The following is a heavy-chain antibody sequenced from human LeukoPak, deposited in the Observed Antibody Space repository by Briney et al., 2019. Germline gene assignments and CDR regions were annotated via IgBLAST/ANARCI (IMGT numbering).Heavy chain of an antibody. J-gene: IGHJ4*02. CDR3: AELELGY. CDR1: GGSFSGYY. D-gene: IGHD1-7*01. V-gene: IGHV4-34*01. CDR2: INHSGST. Sequence: SETLSLTCAAYGGSFSGYYWSWIRQPPGKGLEWIGEINHSGSTNYNPSLKSRVTISVDTSKNQLSLKLSSVTAADTAVYYCAELELGYWGQGTLVTVSS.